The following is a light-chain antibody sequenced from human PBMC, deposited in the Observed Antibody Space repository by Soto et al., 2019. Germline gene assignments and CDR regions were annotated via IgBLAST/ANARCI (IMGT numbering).Light chain of an antibody. J-gene: IGLJ1*01. V-gene: IGLV2-14*02. Sequence: QSALTQPASVSGSPGQSITISCTGTSSDVGSYNLVSWYQHHPGKAPKLIIYEGSKRPSGISNRFSGSKSGNTASLTISGLQAEDEADYYCSSYTSSSTLVFGTGTKVTVL. CDR2: EGS. CDR3: SSYTSSSTLV. CDR1: SSDVGSYNL.